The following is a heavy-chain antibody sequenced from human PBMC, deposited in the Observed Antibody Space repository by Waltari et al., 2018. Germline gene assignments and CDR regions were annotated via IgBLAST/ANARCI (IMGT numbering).Heavy chain of an antibody. D-gene: IGHD6-13*01. J-gene: IGHJ6*03. Sequence: QVQLVQSGAEVKKPGSSVKVSCKASGGTFSSYAISWVRQAPAQGREWMGGIIPILGIANYAQKFQGRVTITADKSTSTAYMELSSLRSEDTAVYYCARAQYSSSPKGFDYYYYYMDVWGKGTTVTVSS. V-gene: IGHV1-69*10. CDR1: GGTFSSYA. CDR3: ARAQYSSSPKGFDYYYYYMDV. CDR2: IIPILGIA.